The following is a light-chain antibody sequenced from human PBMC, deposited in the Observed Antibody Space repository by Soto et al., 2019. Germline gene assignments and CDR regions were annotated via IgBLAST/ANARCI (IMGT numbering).Light chain of an antibody. Sequence: EIVMTQSPATLSVSPGERATLSCRASQSVISTYLAWYQQKPGQAPRLLIYGVSSRASGIPDRFFGSGSGTDFTLTINRLEPEDFAVYYCQQYGSSSWTFGQGTKVDIK. J-gene: IGKJ1*01. V-gene: IGKV3-20*01. CDR3: QQYGSSSWT. CDR1: QSVISTY. CDR2: GVS.